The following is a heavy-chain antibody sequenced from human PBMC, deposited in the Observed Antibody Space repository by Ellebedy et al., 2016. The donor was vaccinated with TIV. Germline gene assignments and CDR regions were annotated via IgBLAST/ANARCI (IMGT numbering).Heavy chain of an antibody. CDR3: ARDPVFYGGNKYNWFDP. D-gene: IGHD4-23*01. V-gene: IGHV1-69*13. CDR1: GGTFSSYA. CDR2: IIPIFGTA. J-gene: IGHJ5*02. Sequence: SVKVSCXASGGTFSSYAISWVRQAPGQGLEWMGGIIPIFGTANYAQKFQGRVTITADESTSTDYMELSSLRSEDTAVYYCARDPVFYGGNKYNWFDPWGQGTLVTVSS.